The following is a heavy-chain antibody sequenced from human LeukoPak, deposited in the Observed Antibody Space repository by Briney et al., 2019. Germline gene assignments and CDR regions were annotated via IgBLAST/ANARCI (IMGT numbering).Heavy chain of an antibody. Sequence: ASVKVSCKPSGGPFSSYAISWVRQAPGQRLEWMGGIIPIFGTAHYAQKFQGRVTISADKSTSTAYMELSSLRSEDTAVFYCAINGGQWEQFDSWGQGTLVTVSS. CDR3: AINGGQWEQFDS. V-gene: IGHV1-69*06. D-gene: IGHD1-26*01. J-gene: IGHJ4*02. CDR2: IIPIFGTA. CDR1: GGPFSSYA.